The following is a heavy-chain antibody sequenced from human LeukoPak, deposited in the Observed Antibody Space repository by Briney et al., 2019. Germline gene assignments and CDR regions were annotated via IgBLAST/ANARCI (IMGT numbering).Heavy chain of an antibody. CDR2: IIGSGGLA. CDR1: GFTFDTSA. D-gene: IGHD2-15*01. Sequence: PGESLTPSCLASGFTFDTSALGWGRQAPGRGLEWVSCIIGSGGLAYHAGSVKGRFTISRDESKTTLYLQMNSLPDEDTAIYYCAKSGLCVDHVCYFGSLYYYYYMDVWGKGTTVTVSS. J-gene: IGHJ6*03. CDR3: AKSGLCVDHVCYFGSLYYYYYMDV. V-gene: IGHV3-23*01.